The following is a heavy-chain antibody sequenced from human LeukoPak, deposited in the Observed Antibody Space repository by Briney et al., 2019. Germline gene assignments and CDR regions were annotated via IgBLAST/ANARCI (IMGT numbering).Heavy chain of an antibody. CDR1: GGSFSGYY. Sequence: SETLSLTCAVYGGSFSGYYWSWIRQPPGKGLEWIGEINHSGSTNYNPSLKSRVIISVDTSKNQFSLKLSSVTAADSAVYYCARRSSYSYFQHWGQGALVTVSS. CDR3: ARRSSYSYFQH. CDR2: INHSGST. V-gene: IGHV4-34*01. J-gene: IGHJ1*01. D-gene: IGHD3-3*01.